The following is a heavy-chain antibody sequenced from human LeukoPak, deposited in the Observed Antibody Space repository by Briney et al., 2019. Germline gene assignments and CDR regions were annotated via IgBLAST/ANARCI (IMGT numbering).Heavy chain of an antibody. CDR1: GYTFTRYD. CDR3: ARVIVVVVAAHPFDGMDV. D-gene: IGHD2-15*01. J-gene: IGHJ6*02. V-gene: IGHV1-8*01. Sequence: GASVKVSCKASGYTFTRYDINWVRQATGQGLEWMGWLNPNSGNTGYAQKFQGRVTMTRNTSISTAYMELSSLRSEDTAVYYCARVIVVVVAAHPFDGMDVWGQGTTVTVSS. CDR2: LNPNSGNT.